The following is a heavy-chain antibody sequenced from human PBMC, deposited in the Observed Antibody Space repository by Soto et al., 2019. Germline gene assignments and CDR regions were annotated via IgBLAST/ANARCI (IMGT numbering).Heavy chain of an antibody. CDR3: ARPSYALNWDFHYGMQV. V-gene: IGHV4-34*01. D-gene: IGHD2-2*01. CDR2: INQSGNT. J-gene: IGHJ6*02. CDR1: GGSFSGYY. Sequence: SETLSLTCAVSGGSFSGYYWTWIRQIPGKGLEWIGEINQSGNTKYNPSLMSRVTMSVDTSRNQFSLKLRSVTAADTAVYYCARPSYALNWDFHYGMQVWGQGTPVTVYS.